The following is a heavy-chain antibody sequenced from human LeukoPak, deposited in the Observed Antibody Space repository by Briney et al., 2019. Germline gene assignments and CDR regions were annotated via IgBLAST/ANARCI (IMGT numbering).Heavy chain of an antibody. CDR2: IIPIFGTA. V-gene: IGHV1-69*05. D-gene: IGHD3-22*01. Sequence: SVKVSCKASGGTFSSYAISWVRQAPGQGLEWMGGIIPIFGTANYAQKFQGRVTMTRDTSTSTVYMELSSLRSEDTAVYYCARSITMIVVAHFDYWGQGTLVTVSS. CDR3: ARSITMIVVAHFDY. J-gene: IGHJ4*02. CDR1: GGTFSSYA.